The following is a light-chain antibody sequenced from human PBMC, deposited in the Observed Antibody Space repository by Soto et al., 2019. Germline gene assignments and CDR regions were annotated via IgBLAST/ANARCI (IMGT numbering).Light chain of an antibody. CDR2: KAS. J-gene: IGKJ1*01. CDR1: QSISSW. V-gene: IGKV1-5*03. CDR3: QQYDTYWT. Sequence: DIQMTQSPSTLSASQGDRVTITCRASQSISSWLAWYQQKPGKAPKLLISKASSLESGVSSRFSGSGSGTEFTLTISSLQPDDFATYYCQQYDTYWTFGQGTKVEIK.